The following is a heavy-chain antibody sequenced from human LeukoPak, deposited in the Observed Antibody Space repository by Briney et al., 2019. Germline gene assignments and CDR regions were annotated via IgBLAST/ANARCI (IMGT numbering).Heavy chain of an antibody. Sequence: GGSLRLSCAASGFTVSYYSKNWVRQAPGKGLEWISYSNTDGTISYADSVKGRFTISRDNAENSLYLQMNSLRDEDTAVYFCVRDRDYAFDFWGQGTMVTVSS. CDR3: VRDRDYAFDF. CDR2: SNTDGTI. CDR1: GFTVSYYS. J-gene: IGHJ3*01. V-gene: IGHV3-48*02.